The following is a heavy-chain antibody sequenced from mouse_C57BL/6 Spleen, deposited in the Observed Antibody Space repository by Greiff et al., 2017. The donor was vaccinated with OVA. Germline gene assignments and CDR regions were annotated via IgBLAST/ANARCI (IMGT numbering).Heavy chain of an antibody. CDR3: ARPNWDWYFDV. CDR2: ISSGSSTI. J-gene: IGHJ1*03. D-gene: IGHD4-1*01. V-gene: IGHV5-17*01. CDR1: GFTFSDYG. Sequence: EVQLLESGGGLVKPGGSLKLSCAASGFTFSDYGMHWVRQAPEKGLEWVAYISSGSSTIYYADTVKGRCTISRDNAKNTLFLQMTSLRSEDTAMYYCARPNWDWYFDVWGTGTTVTVSS.